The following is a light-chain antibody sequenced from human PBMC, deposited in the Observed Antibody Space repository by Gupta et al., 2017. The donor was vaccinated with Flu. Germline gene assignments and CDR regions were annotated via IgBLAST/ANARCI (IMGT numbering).Light chain of an antibody. CDR3: QVWDSSSDHVV. CDR2: DDS. J-gene: IGLJ2*01. CDR1: NIGSKS. Sequence: SYVLTQPPSVSVAPGQTARITCGGNNIGSKSVHWYQQKPGQAPVLVVYDDSDRPSGIPGRFSGSNSGNTATLTISRVEAGDEADYYCQVWDSSSDHVVFGGGTKPTVL. V-gene: IGLV3-21*02.